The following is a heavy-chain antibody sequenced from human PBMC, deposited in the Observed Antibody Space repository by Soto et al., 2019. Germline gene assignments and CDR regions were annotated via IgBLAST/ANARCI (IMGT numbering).Heavy chain of an antibody. Sequence: EVQLVESGGGLVKPGGSLRLSCAASGFTFSNAWMNWVRQAPGKGLEWVGRIKSKTDGGTTDYAAPVKGRFTISRDDSKNTLYLQMNSLKTEDTAVYYCTTDSVSVRGWSPYYYYYGMDVWGQGTTVTVSS. CDR3: TTDSVSVRGWSPYYYYYGMDV. D-gene: IGHD2-15*01. J-gene: IGHJ6*02. CDR2: IKSKTDGGTT. CDR1: GFTFSNAW. V-gene: IGHV3-15*07.